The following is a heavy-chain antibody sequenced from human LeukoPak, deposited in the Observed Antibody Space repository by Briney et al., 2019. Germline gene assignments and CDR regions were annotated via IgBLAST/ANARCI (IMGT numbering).Heavy chain of an antibody. Sequence: SETLSLTCTVSGGPISSYYWSWIRQPPGKGLEWIGYIYYSGSTNYNPSLKSRVTISVDTSKNQFSLKLSSVTAADTAVYYCARGYSGYNARWGQGTLVTVSS. J-gene: IGHJ4*02. CDR3: ARGYSGYNAR. V-gene: IGHV4-59*08. CDR1: GGPISSYY. CDR2: IYYSGST. D-gene: IGHD5-12*01.